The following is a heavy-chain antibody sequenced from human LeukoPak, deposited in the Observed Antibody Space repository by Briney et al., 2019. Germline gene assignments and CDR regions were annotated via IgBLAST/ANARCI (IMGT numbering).Heavy chain of an antibody. Sequence: SETLSLTCAVYGGSFSGYYWSWIRQPPGKGLEWIGEINHSGSTNYNPSLKSRVTISVDTSKNQFSLKLSSLSAADTAVYYCARRYSGSYHDVIDLWGQGTLVTVSS. CDR2: INHSGST. D-gene: IGHD1-26*01. CDR3: ARRYSGSYHDVIDL. V-gene: IGHV4-34*01. J-gene: IGHJ4*01. CDR1: GGSFSGYY.